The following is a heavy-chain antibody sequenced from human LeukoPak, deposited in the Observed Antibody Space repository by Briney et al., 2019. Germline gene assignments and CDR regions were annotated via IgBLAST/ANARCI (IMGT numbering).Heavy chain of an antibody. D-gene: IGHD1-26*01. CDR2: IYYSGST. V-gene: IGHV4-59*01. CDR3: ARAVGATYYFDY. Sequence: SETLSLTCTASGGSISSYYWSWIRQPPGKGLEWIGYIYYSGSTNYNPSLKSRVTISVDTSKNQFSLKLSSVTAADTAVYYCARAVGATYYFDYWGQGTLVTVSS. J-gene: IGHJ4*02. CDR1: GGSISSYY.